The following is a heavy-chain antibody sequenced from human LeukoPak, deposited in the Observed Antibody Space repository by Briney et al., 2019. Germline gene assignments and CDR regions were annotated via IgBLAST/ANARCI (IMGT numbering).Heavy chain of an antibody. CDR1: GFTFSNYA. J-gene: IGHJ4*02. D-gene: IGHD3-22*01. V-gene: IGHV3-23*01. Sequence: PGGSLRLSCAVSGFTFSNYAMSWVRQAPGKGLEWVSGISGSGGSTYYADSVKGRFTISRDNSKNTLYLQMNSLRAEDTAVYHCAKDRTYYCDSSGYIDYWGQGTLVTVSS. CDR3: AKDRTYYCDSSGYIDY. CDR2: ISGSGGST.